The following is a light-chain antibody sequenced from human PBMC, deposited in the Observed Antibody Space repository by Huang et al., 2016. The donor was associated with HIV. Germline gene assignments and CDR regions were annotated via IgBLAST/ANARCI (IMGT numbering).Light chain of an antibody. J-gene: IGKJ2*01. CDR1: QSVGSN. CDR2: RTC. CDR3: QHYGSWPPYT. Sequence: EIMMTQSPATLSVSPGERSTLSCRASQSVGSNLAWYQQRPGQAPRLLIYRTCDRATGVPGRFIGSGSGTEFTLTITSLQSEDFAVYYCQHYGSWPPYTFGQGTRLEIK. V-gene: IGKV3-15*01.